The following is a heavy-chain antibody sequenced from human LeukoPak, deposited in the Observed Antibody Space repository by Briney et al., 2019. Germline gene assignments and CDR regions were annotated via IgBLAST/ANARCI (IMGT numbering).Heavy chain of an antibody. J-gene: IGHJ6*03. CDR2: IYPGDSDT. CDR3: ARLGGYSNSFYYMDV. V-gene: IGHV5-51*01. CDR1: GYSFTSYW. D-gene: IGHD4-11*01. Sequence: GESLKISCKGSGYSFTSYWIGWVRQMPVKGLEWMGIIYPGDSDTRYSPSFQGQVTISADKSISTAYLQWSSLKASDTAMYYCARLGGYSNSFYYMDVWGKGTTVTVSS.